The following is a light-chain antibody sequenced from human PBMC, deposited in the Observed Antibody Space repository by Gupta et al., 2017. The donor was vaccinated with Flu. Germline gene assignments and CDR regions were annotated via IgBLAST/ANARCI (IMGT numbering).Light chain of an antibody. Sequence: SYELTQPPSVSVSPGQTARITCSGDALPKQYVYWYQQKPGQAPVLVIYKDSERPSGIPERFSGSNSWTLVTLTISGVQAEDEADYYCQSADSSGTYRGIFGGGTKVTVL. V-gene: IGLV3-25*02. CDR1: ALPKQY. J-gene: IGLJ2*01. CDR2: KDS. CDR3: QSADSSGTYRGI.